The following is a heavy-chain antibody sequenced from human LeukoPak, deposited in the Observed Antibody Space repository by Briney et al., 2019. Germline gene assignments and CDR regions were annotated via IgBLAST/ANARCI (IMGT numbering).Heavy chain of an antibody. CDR1: GFTFSSYA. V-gene: IGHV3-30-3*01. Sequence: GGSLRLSCAASGFTFSSYAMHWVRQAPGKGLEWVAVISYDGSNKYYADSVKGRFTISRDNSKNTLYLQMNSLRAEDTALYYCAKDIDNDDSSGYYFDYWGQGTLVTVSS. CDR2: ISYDGSNK. D-gene: IGHD3-22*01. J-gene: IGHJ4*02. CDR3: AKDIDNDDSSGYYFDY.